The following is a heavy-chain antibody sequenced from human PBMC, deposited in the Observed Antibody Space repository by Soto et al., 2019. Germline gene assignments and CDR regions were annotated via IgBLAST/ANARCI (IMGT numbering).Heavy chain of an antibody. CDR2: IKSGGAT. V-gene: IGHV3-15*07. Sequence: EVQLVDSGGGFVKPGGSLRLSCAASGFVFRNAWINWVRQAPGKGLEWVGRIKSGGATDFAALARGRFAITRDDSRNMAYMQMNNLDTEDTAVYYCTTDSYSTIIDVRFDFWGQGALVTVSS. CDR1: GFVFRNAW. D-gene: IGHD3-22*01. CDR3: TTDSYSTIIDVRFDF. J-gene: IGHJ4*02.